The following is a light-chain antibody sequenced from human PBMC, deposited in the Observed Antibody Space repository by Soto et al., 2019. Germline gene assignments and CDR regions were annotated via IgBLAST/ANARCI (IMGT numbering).Light chain of an antibody. J-gene: IGLJ1*01. CDR3: CSYAGSNTFYV. Sequence: QSVLTQPASVSGSPGQSIAISRTGTTSDVGGYNYVSWYQHHPGKAPKLVIYDVYNRPSGVPDRFSGSKSDNTASLTISGLQAEDEADYYCCSYAGSNTFYVFGTGTKVTVL. CDR2: DVY. V-gene: IGLV2-11*01. CDR1: TSDVGGYNY.